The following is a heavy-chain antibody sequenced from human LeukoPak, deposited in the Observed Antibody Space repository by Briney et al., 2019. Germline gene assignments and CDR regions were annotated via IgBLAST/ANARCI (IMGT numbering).Heavy chain of an antibody. CDR2: INHSGST. CDR1: GGSLSGYY. Sequence: SETLSLTCAVYGGSLSGYYWSWIRQPPGKGLEWIGEINHSGSTNYNSSLKSRVTISVDTSKNQFSLKLSSVTAADTAVYYCARGWGGFPPPHYWGQGTLVTVSS. D-gene: IGHD3-16*01. J-gene: IGHJ4*02. V-gene: IGHV4-34*01. CDR3: ARGWGGFPPPHY.